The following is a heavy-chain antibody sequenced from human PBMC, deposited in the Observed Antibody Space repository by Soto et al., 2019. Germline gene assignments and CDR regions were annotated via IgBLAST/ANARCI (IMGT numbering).Heavy chain of an antibody. CDR1: GFTFSSYA. D-gene: IGHD3-22*01. V-gene: IGHV3-23*01. Sequence: EVQLLESGGGLVQPGGSLRLSCAASGFTFSSYAMSWVRQAPGKGLEWVSAISGSGGSTYYADSVKGRFTISRDNSKNTLYLQMTSLRAEDTAVYYCAKDYDSSGYSPYYFDYWGQGTLVTVSS. CDR2: ISGSGGST. CDR3: AKDYDSSGYSPYYFDY. J-gene: IGHJ4*02.